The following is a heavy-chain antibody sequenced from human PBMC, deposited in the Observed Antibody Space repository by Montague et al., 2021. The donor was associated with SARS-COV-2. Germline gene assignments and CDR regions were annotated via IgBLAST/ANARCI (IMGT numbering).Heavy chain of an antibody. CDR3: SRGAGYSSSGYLAFDI. CDR1: SGSISSYY. Sequence: SETLSLTCTVSSGSISSYYWSWIRQPPGKGLEWSGYIYYSGSTNYNPSLKSRVTRLVDTSKNQFSLKLSSLTAADTAVYYCSRGAGYSSSGYLAFDIWGQGTMVTVSS. J-gene: IGHJ3*02. D-gene: IGHD6-13*01. CDR2: IYYSGST. V-gene: IGHV4-59*01.